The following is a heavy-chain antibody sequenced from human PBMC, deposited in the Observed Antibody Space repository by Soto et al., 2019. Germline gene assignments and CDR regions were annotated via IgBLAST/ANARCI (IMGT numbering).Heavy chain of an antibody. V-gene: IGHV3-21*01. J-gene: IGHJ4*02. CDR3: ARGAIRGYSYGHSDY. CDR1: GFSFSSYT. CDR2: ISITGSYI. D-gene: IGHD5-18*01. Sequence: ILSCAASGFSFSSYTMDWVRQAPGKGLQWVSSISITGSYIYYADSVKGRFAISRDNAQNSLYLHMNSLRAEDTAIYYCARGAIRGYSYGHSDYWGQGTLVTVSS.